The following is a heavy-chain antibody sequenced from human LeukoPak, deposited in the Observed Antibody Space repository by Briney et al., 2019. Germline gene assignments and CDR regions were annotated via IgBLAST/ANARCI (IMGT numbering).Heavy chain of an antibody. D-gene: IGHD3-3*01. CDR3: AKFYDFWSGFYMDV. V-gene: IGHV3-30*02. CDR1: GFTFSSYG. J-gene: IGHJ6*03. Sequence: GGSLGLSCAASGFTFSSYGMHWVRQAPGKGLEWVAFIRYDGSNKYYADSVKGRFTISRDNSKNTLYLQMNSLRAEDTAVYYCAKFYDFWSGFYMDVWGKGTTVTVSS. CDR2: IRYDGSNK.